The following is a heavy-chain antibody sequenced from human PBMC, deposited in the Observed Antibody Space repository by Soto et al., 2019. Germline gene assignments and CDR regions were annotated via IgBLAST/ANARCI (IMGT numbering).Heavy chain of an antibody. CDR2: TMPIYDTA. CDR1: GGTFRNYV. Sequence: GASVKVSCKASGGTFRNYVISWLRQAPGQGLEWMGGTMPIYDTANYAQKFQGRVTITADESTTTVYMEVSGLRSADTAVYYCARERDDSSRSSAEYIQHWGQATLVTVSS. V-gene: IGHV1-69*13. CDR3: ARERDDSSRSSAEYIQH. J-gene: IGHJ1*01. D-gene: IGHD6-13*01.